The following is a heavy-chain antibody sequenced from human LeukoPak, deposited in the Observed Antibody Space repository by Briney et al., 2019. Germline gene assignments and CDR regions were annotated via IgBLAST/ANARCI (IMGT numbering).Heavy chain of an antibody. J-gene: IGHJ4*02. CDR3: ARHEQDYYDSSGYYPYYFDY. CDR1: GGSISSYY. V-gene: IGHV4-59*08. CDR2: IYYSGST. D-gene: IGHD3-22*01. Sequence: SETLSLTRTVSGGSISSYYWSWIRQPPGKGLEWIGYIYYSGSTNYNPSLKSRVTISVDTSKNQFSLKLSSVTAADTAVYYCARHEQDYYDSSGYYPYYFDYWGQGTLVTVSS.